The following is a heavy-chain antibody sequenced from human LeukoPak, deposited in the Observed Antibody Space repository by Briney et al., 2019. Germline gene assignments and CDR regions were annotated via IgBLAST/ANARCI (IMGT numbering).Heavy chain of an antibody. D-gene: IGHD3-22*01. V-gene: IGHV6-1*01. J-gene: IGHJ4*02. CDR1: GDSVSSNIAA. CDR2: TYYRSKWYT. Sequence: TSQTLSLTCALSGDSVSSNIAAWNWIRQSPSRGLEWLGRTYYRSKWYTDYAVSVKSRITINPDTSKNQFSLHLNSVTPEDTAVYFCAKSDYSYDSFFDYWGQGTLVTVSS. CDR3: AKSDYSYDSFFDY.